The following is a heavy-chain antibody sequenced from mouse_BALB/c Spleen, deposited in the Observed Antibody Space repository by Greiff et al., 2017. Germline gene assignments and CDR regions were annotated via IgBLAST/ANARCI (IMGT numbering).Heavy chain of an antibody. CDR1: GFAFSSYD. V-gene: IGHV5-12-1*01. CDR2: ISSGGGST. J-gene: IGHJ3*01. CDR3: ARGGYYRYDGVLGF. Sequence: EVKVVESGGGLVKPGGSLKLSCAASGFAFSSYDMSWVRQTPEKRLEWVAYISSGGGSTYYPDTVKGRFTISRDNAKNTLYLQMSSLKSEDTAMYYCARGGYYRYDGVLGFWGQGTLVTVSA. D-gene: IGHD2-14*01.